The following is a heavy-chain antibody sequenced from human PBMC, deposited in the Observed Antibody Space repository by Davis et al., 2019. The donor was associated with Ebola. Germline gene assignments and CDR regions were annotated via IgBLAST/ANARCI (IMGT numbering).Heavy chain of an antibody. CDR2: ISSGSFTI. D-gene: IGHD3-3*01. J-gene: IGHJ4*02. CDR1: GFTFSSYE. Sequence: GESLKISCAASGFTFSSYEMNWVRQAPGKGLEWVAFISSGSFTIHYADSVKGRFTISRDNAKNSLFLQMNSLRDEDTAVYYCARWSILGQWGQGTLVTVSS. CDR3: ARWSILGQ. V-gene: IGHV3-48*02.